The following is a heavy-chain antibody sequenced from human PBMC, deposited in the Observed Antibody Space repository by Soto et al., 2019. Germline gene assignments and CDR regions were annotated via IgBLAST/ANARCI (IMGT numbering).Heavy chain of an antibody. CDR1: GYSFASYW. CDR2: IYPGDSDT. V-gene: IGHV5-51*01. J-gene: IGHJ6*02. CDR3: ARTRSFTLGFYYDGMDV. D-gene: IGHD6-6*01. Sequence: PGESLKISCQGSGYSFASYWIGWVRQMPGKALEWMGIIYPGDSDTRYSPSFQGQVTISADKSLRTAYLQWTSLKASDTALYYCARTRSFTLGFYYDGMDVWGQGTTVTVSS.